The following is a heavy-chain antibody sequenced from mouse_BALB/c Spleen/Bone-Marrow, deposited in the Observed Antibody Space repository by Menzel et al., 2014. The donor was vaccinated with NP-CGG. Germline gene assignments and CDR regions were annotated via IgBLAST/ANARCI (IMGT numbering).Heavy chain of an antibody. V-gene: IGHV1S56*01. CDR2: IYPGDGST. Sequence: VHLVESGPELVKPGALVKISCKASGYTFTSYNINWVKQRPGQGLEWIGWIYPGDGSTKYNEKFKGKATLTADKSSSTAYMQVSSLTSENSAVYFCAMTARGGFAYWGQGTLVTVSA. CDR1: GYTFTSYN. D-gene: IGHD3-2*01. J-gene: IGHJ3*01. CDR3: AMTARGGFAY.